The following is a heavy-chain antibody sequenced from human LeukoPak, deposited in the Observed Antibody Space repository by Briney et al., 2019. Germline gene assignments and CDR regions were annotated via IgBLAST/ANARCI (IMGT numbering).Heavy chain of an antibody. Sequence: SQTLSLTCTVSGGSISSGSYYWSWIRQPAGKGLEWIGRIYTSGSTNYNPSLKSRGNISVDTSKNQFSLKLSSVNAADTAVYYCSRLQSGYYYMDVWGRGTTDTISS. CDR2: IYTSGST. J-gene: IGHJ6*03. CDR1: GGSISSGSYY. V-gene: IGHV4-61*02. CDR3: SRLQSGYYYMDV.